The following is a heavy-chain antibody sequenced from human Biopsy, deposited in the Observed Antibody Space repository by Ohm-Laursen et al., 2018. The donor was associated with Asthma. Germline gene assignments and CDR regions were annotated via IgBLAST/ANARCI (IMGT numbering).Heavy chain of an antibody. CDR3: VRAVRNEQWLAPFDY. V-gene: IGHV4-59*13. CDR1: GGSISSFY. D-gene: IGHD6-19*01. CDR2: VYWTGST. J-gene: IGHJ4*02. Sequence: GTLSLTCSVYGGSISSFYWSWIRQSPEKGLEWMWYVYWTGSTNYNPSLKSRITMSVDTSENLMFLELTSEAAADPAIYCCVRAVRNEQWLAPFDYWGQGKPVTVSS.